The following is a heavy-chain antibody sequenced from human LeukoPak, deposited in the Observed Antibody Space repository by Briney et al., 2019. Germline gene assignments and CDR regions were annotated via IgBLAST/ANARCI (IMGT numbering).Heavy chain of an antibody. CDR3: ARETYCGADCYSGFDY. CDR2: IYDSGST. CDR1: GGSINSYY. Sequence: PSETLSLTCTVSGGSINSYYWSWIRQPPGKGLEWIGYIYDSGSTSYNPSLKSRFTISVDTSKNQFSLKLSSVTAADTAVYCCARETYCGADCYSGFDYWGQGTLVTVSS. D-gene: IGHD2-21*02. V-gene: IGHV4-59*01. J-gene: IGHJ4*02.